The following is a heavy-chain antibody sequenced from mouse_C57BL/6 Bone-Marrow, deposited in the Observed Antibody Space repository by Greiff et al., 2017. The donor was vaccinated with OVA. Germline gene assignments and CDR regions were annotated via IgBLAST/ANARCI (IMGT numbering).Heavy chain of an antibody. D-gene: IGHD2-5*01. J-gene: IGHJ3*01. CDR2: IYPRSGNT. CDR3: ARLSNYDFAY. CDR1: GYTFTSYG. V-gene: IGHV1-81*01. Sequence: QVQLQQSGAELARPGASVKLSCKASGYTFTSYGISWVKQRTGQGLEWIGEIYPRSGNTYYNEKFKGKATLTADKSYSTAYMELRSLTSEDSAVYFCARLSNYDFAYWGQGTLVTVSA.